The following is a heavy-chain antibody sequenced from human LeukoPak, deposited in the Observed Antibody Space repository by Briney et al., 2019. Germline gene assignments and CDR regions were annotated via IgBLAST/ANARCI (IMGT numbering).Heavy chain of an antibody. V-gene: IGHV3-23*01. Sequence: PGGSLRLSCAASGFTFSSYWMSWVRQAPGKGLEWVSAIRGGGENTYYADSVKGRFTISRDNSKDTLSLQMNSLRAEDTAVYYCAKISWDGRGTFYWGQGTLVTVSS. CDR3: AKISWDGRGTFY. J-gene: IGHJ4*02. D-gene: IGHD2-15*01. CDR2: IRGGGENT. CDR1: GFTFSSYW.